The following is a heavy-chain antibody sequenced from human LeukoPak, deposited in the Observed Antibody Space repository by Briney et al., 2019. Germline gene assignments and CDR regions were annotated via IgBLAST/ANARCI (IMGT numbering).Heavy chain of an antibody. J-gene: IGHJ4*02. CDR1: GYTFTGYY. Sequence: ASVKVSCKASGYTFTGYYIHWVRQAPGQGLEWMGGINPNSGGTNYAQQFQGRVTLTRDTSISTAYMELSRLRSEDTAVYYCARGFIVVEPAATPQYFFDYWGQGTLVAVSS. CDR3: ARGFIVVEPAATPQYFFDY. D-gene: IGHD2-2*01. V-gene: IGHV1-2*02. CDR2: INPNSGGT.